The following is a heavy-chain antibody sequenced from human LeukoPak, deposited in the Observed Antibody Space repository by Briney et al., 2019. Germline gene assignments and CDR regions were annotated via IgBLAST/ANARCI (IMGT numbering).Heavy chain of an antibody. CDR3: ASLTGDDAFDI. V-gene: IGHV1-24*01. CDR2: FDPEDGET. Sequence: ASVKVSCKVSGYTLTELSMHWVRQAPGKGLEWMGGFDPEDGETIYAQKFQGRVTITRDTSASTAYMELSSLRSEDTAVYYCASLTGDDAFDIWGQGTMVTVSS. D-gene: IGHD3-10*01. J-gene: IGHJ3*02. CDR1: GYTLTELS.